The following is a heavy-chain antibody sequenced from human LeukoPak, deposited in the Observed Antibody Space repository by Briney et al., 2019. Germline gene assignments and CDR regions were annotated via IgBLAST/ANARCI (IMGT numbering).Heavy chain of an antibody. CDR3: ARLKAVPGTGGYFDY. CDR1: GGSISSYD. Sequence: SETLSLTCTVSGGSISSYDWSWIRLPPGNGQERMGYLYYSGSTNYNPPLKSRVTISVDTSKNQFSLKLSSVTAADTAVYYCARLKAVPGTGGYFDYWGQGTLVTVSS. V-gene: IGHV4-59*08. D-gene: IGHD6-13*01. CDR2: LYYSGST. J-gene: IGHJ4*02.